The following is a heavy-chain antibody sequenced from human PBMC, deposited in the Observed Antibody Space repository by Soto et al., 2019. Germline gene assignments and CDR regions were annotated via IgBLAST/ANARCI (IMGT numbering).Heavy chain of an antibody. CDR3: ARTSGYSIGWYVSWFDP. CDR1: GGSFSGYY. D-gene: IGHD6-19*01. CDR2: INHSGST. V-gene: IGHV4-34*01. J-gene: IGHJ5*02. Sequence: SETLSLTCAVYGGSFSGYYWSWIRQPPGKGLEWIGEINHSGSTNYNPSLKSRVTISVDTSKNQFSLKLSSVTAADTAVYYCARTSGYSIGWYVSWFDPWGQGTLVTVSS.